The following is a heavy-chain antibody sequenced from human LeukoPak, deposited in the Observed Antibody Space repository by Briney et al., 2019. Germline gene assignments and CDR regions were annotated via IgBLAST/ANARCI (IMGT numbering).Heavy chain of an antibody. D-gene: IGHD5-24*01. CDR1: GFPFSSYW. CDR3: TKVGYIDEGVDY. CDR2: IKQDGSKK. Sequence: GGSLRLSCVASGFPFSSYWMTWVRQAPGKGLEWVANIKQDGSKKSYVDSVKGRFTISRDNAKNSLYLQMNSLRAEDTAIYYCTKVGYIDEGVDYWGQGTLVTVSS. V-gene: IGHV3-7*01. J-gene: IGHJ4*02.